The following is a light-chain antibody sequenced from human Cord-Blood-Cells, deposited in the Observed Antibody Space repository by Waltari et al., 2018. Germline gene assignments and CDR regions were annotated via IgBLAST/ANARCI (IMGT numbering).Light chain of an antibody. V-gene: IGKV1-39*01. Sequence: EIQMTQSPSSLAASVGDRGTITCRASQSISSYLNWYQQKPGKAPKLLIYAASSMQSGIPSRFSGSGSGTDFTLTISSLQPEDFATYYCQQCYSTPFTFGPGTKVDIK. CDR2: AAS. CDR3: QQCYSTPFT. CDR1: QSISSY. J-gene: IGKJ3*01.